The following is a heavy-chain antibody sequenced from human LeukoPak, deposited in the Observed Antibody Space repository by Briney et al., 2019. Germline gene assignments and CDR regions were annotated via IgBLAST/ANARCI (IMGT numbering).Heavy chain of an antibody. J-gene: IGHJ4*02. V-gene: IGHV4-59*01. Sequence: SETLSLTCTVSGVSFSRYYWALIRQAPGRGLEWIGYIYYRGATRYNPSLEGRVAISIDTSKNQFSLKLRSVTAADTAVYYCAGVVTYSGYDTFEHWGQGTLVTVSP. CDR2: IYYRGAT. CDR3: AGVVTYSGYDTFEH. D-gene: IGHD5-12*01. CDR1: GVSFSRYY.